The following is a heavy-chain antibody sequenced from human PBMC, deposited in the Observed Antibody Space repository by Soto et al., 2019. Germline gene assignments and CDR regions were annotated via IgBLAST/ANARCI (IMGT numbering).Heavy chain of an antibody. Sequence: QVQIVQSGAEVKKPGASVKVSCKASGYTFSSSAMHWVRQAPGQSLEWMGWINVGTDKTEYSRRLQVRATITQDTSASTADMELSGLTSADTAVDYSAKSRGGWVPDFWGPGTLVTVSS. D-gene: IGHD6-19*01. J-gene: IGHJ4*02. CDR3: AKSRGGWVPDF. CDR2: INVGTDKT. V-gene: IGHV1-3*01. CDR1: GYTFSSSA.